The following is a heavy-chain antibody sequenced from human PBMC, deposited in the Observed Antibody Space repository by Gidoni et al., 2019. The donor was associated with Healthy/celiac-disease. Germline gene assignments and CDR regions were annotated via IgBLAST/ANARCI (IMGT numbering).Heavy chain of an antibody. CDR3: ARDTPYASGAVYFDY. V-gene: IGHV4-31*03. CDR2: IYYSGST. CDR1: GASISSGIYY. Sequence: QVHLQESGPGLVKPSPTLSLTCTVSGASISSGIYYWSWIRQHPGKGLEWIGYIYYSGSTHYNPSLKSRVIISVDTSKNQFSLKLTSVTAADTAVYYCARDTPYASGAVYFDYWGQGTLVTVSS. D-gene: IGHD3-10*01. J-gene: IGHJ4*02.